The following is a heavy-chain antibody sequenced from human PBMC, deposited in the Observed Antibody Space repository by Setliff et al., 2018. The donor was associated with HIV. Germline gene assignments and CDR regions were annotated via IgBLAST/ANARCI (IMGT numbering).Heavy chain of an antibody. D-gene: IGHD2-8*01. J-gene: IGHJ3*02. CDR1: GISINGYY. CDR2: VSSIGNT. Sequence: PSETLSLTCSVSGISINGYYWSWIRQSPRTRLEWIGYVSSIGNTNYNPSLKSRVTISLDTSRTQFSLRLSSVTAADTAVYYCARHSPNVGVRGDAFDIWGQGTVVTVSS. V-gene: IGHV4-59*08. CDR3: ARHSPNVGVRGDAFDI.